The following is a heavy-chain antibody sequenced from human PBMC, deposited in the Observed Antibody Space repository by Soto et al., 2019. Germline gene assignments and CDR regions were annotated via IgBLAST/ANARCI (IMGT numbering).Heavy chain of an antibody. Sequence: ASVKVSCKASGYTFTSYYMHWVRQAPGQGLEWMGIINPSGGSTSYAQKFQGRVTMTRDTSTSTVYMELSSLRSEDTAVYYCARELPNSYNWNQLRDGMDVWGQGTTVTVSS. J-gene: IGHJ6*02. D-gene: IGHD1-20*01. V-gene: IGHV1-46*01. CDR1: GYTFTSYY. CDR3: ARELPNSYNWNQLRDGMDV. CDR2: INPSGGST.